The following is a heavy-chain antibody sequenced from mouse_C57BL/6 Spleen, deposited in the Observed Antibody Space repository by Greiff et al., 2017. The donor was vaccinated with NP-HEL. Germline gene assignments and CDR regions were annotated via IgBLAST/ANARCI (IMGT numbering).Heavy chain of an antibody. CDR3: ARSYSNSYYAMDY. CDR2: IDPSDSYT. V-gene: IGHV1-69*01. D-gene: IGHD2-5*01. J-gene: IGHJ4*01. Sequence: QLQQPGAELVMPGASVKLSCKASGYTFPSYWMHWVKQRPGQGLEWIGEIDPSDSYTNYNQKFKGKSTLTVDKSSSTAYMQLSSLTSEDSAVYYCARSYSNSYYAMDYWGQGTSVTVSS. CDR1: GYTFPSYW.